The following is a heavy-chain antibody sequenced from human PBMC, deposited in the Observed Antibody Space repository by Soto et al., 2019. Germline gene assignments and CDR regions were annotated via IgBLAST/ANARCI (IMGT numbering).Heavy chain of an antibody. Sequence: QVQLVQSGAEVKKPGASVKVSCKASGYTFTSYGLSWVRQAPGQGLEWLGRISAYNYNTNYAQKLQGRVTMTTDTSKSTAYMELRSLRSDDTAVYYCVRVVGALGHWFDPWGQGTLVTVSS. J-gene: IGHJ5*02. CDR3: VRVVGALGHWFDP. V-gene: IGHV1-18*01. D-gene: IGHD1-26*01. CDR2: ISAYNYNT. CDR1: GYTFTSYG.